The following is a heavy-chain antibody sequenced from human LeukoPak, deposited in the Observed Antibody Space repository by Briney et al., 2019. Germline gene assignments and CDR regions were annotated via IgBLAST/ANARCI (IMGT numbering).Heavy chain of an antibody. CDR1: GFTFDDYA. J-gene: IGHJ4*02. V-gene: IGHV3-23*01. CDR2: SSGNGLAT. CDR3: AKDLGWIHFGY. D-gene: IGHD5-18*01. Sequence: GGSLRLSCAASGFTFDDYAMHWVRQAPGKGLEWVSASSGNGLATYYADSVKGRFTISRDNSKNTLYLQMNSLRAEDTAVYYCAKDLGWIHFGYWGQGTLVTVSS.